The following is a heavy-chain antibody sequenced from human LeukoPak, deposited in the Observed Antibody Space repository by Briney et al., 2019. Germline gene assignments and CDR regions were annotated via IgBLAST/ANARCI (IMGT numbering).Heavy chain of an antibody. CDR1: GSTLTELS. V-gene: IGHV1-24*01. Sequence: GASVKVSCKVSGSTLTELSMHWVRQAPGEGLEWMGGFDPEDGEAIYAQKFQGRVTITADKSTSTAYMELSSLRSEDTAVYYCARDAVAGTGRRDYWGQGTLVTVSS. CDR3: ARDAVAGTGRRDY. J-gene: IGHJ4*02. D-gene: IGHD6-19*01. CDR2: FDPEDGEA.